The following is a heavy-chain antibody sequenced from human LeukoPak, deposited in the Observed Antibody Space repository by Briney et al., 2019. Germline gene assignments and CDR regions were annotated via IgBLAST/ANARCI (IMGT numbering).Heavy chain of an antibody. CDR2: IFPGDSHT. CDR1: GYSFSTYW. CDR3: AMGNPNYFNY. D-gene: IGHD2/OR15-2a*01. V-gene: IGHV5-51*01. J-gene: IGHJ4*02. Sequence: GESLKISCKGSGYSFSTYWIGWVRQMPGKGLEWMGIIFPGDSHTRYSPSFQGQVTISADKSISTAYLQWSSLKASDTAMYYCAMGNPNYFNYWGQGTLVTVSS.